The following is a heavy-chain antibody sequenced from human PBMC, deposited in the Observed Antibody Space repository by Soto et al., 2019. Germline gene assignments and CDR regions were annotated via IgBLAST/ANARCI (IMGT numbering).Heavy chain of an antibody. CDR2: ISSSSSTI. D-gene: IGHD3-3*01. V-gene: IGHV3-48*02. CDR1: GFTFSSYS. Sequence: GGSLRLSCAASGFTFSSYSMNWVRQAPGKGLEWVSYISSSSSTIYYADSVKGRFTISRDNAKNSLYLQMNSLRDEDTAVYYCARGSSTYYDFWSGPYSMDVWGQGTTVTVS. CDR3: ARGSSTYYDFWSGPYSMDV. J-gene: IGHJ6*02.